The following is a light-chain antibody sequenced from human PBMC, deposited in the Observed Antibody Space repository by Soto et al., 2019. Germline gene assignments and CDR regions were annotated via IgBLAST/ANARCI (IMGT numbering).Light chain of an antibody. CDR1: NSNXGAXYD. Sequence: QSVLTQPPSXSGAPGQXITLAXXGSNSNXGAXYDVHWYXXFPGAAPKAXLSTKSHRPSGVPDRFSASKSGTSASLAITXXQXEDEAEYYCQSYDSGLVGLVFGTGTKLTVL. CDR2: TKS. V-gene: IGLV1-40*01. CDR3: QSYDSGLVGLV. J-gene: IGLJ2*01.